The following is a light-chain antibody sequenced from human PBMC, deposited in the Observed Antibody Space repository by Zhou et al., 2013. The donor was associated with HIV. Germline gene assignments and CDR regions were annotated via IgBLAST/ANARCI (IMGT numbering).Light chain of an antibody. Sequence: DIQMTQSPSSLSASVGDRVTITCRASRDISNYLAWYQQKPGKVPKLLIYGASTLLSGVPSRFSGSGSGTDFTLTISSLQPEDFATYYCQKSDIAPFTFGGGTKVEIQ. CDR1: RDISNY. V-gene: IGKV1-27*01. CDR2: GAS. J-gene: IGKJ4*01. CDR3: QKSDIAPFT.